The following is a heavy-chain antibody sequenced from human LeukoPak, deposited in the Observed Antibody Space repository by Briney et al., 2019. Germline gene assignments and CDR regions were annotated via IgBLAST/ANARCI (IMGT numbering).Heavy chain of an antibody. V-gene: IGHV7-4-1*02. CDR1: GYAFTRFS. D-gene: IGHD5-24*01. CDR3: ARGIDGYKLDY. Sequence: GASVKVTCKASGYAFTRFSMNWVRQAPGQGLEWMGWINTNTGNPTYAQGFTGRFVFSLDTSVSTAFLQISSLKAEDTAVYYCARGIDGYKLDYWGQGTLVTVSS. CDR2: INTNTGNP. J-gene: IGHJ4*02.